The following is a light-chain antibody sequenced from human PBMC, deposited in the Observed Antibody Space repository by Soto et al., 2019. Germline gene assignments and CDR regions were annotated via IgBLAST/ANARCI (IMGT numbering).Light chain of an antibody. CDR2: GAS. Sequence: IMFTRSPGTLSLSPVERATLSCSGSQSVSSSYLAWYQQKPGQAPRLLIYGASSRATGIPDRFSGSGSGTDFTLTISRLEPEDFAVYYCQQYGSSHWTFGQGTKVDIK. V-gene: IGKV3-20*01. CDR1: QSVSSSY. J-gene: IGKJ1*01. CDR3: QQYGSSHWT.